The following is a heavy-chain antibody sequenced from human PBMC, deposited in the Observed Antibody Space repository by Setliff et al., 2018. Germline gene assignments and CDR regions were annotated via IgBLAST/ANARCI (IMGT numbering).Heavy chain of an antibody. CDR3: ARDVWGAGTGWFDP. V-gene: IGHV4-61*09. CDR1: GGSISSGSNY. Sequence: SETLSLTCTVSGGSISSGSNYWSWIRQPAGRGLEWIGHIDPSGNTNYHPSLKSRVTISGDTSKNQFSLNLTSVTAADTAVYYCARDVWGAGTGWFDPWGLGILVTVSS. CDR2: IDPSGNT. J-gene: IGHJ5*02. D-gene: IGHD1-1*01.